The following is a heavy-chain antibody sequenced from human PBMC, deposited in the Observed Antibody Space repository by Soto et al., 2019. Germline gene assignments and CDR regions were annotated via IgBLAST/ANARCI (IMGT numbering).Heavy chain of an antibody. Sequence: SVKVSCKASGYTFTSYGISWVRQAPGQGLEWMGGIIPIFGTPDYAQKFQGRVTITADESTRTASMELSSLRSDDTAVYYCARERSVGYCITTTCPKPFYYYAMDVWGQGTTVTVSS. V-gene: IGHV1-69*13. CDR1: GYTFTSYG. CDR2: IIPIFGTP. J-gene: IGHJ6*02. CDR3: ARERSVGYCITTTCPKPFYYYAMDV. D-gene: IGHD2-2*01.